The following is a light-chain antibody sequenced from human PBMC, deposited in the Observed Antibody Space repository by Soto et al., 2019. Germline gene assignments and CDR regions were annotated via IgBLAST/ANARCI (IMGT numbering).Light chain of an antibody. CDR1: SSNIGAGYD. CDR2: GNS. J-gene: IGLJ1*01. CDR3: QSYDNSLSGYV. V-gene: IGLV1-40*01. Sequence: QPVLTQPPSVSGAPGQRVTISCTGSSSNIGAGYDVHWYQQFPGTAPKLLIYGNSNRPSGVPDRFSGSKSGTSASLAITGLQAEDEADYYCQSYDNSLSGYVFGTGTKLTVL.